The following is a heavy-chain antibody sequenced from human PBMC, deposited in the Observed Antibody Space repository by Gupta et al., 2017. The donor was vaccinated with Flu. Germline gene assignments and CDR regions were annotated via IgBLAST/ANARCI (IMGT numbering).Heavy chain of an antibody. D-gene: IGHD3-16*01. CDR2: INPISGDT. CDR1: GYTFTGYY. J-gene: IGHJ5*02. CDR3: ARDTGQIRGTDAGWAWFDP. V-gene: IGHV1-2*02. Sequence: QVQLVQSGADVQKPGASVKVSCKASGYTFTGYYMHWVRQAPGQGLEWMGWINPISGDTDEAQRFQGRVTLTRDTSINTAYMELRRLRFEDKAVDYCARDTGQIRGTDAGWAWFDPWGQGTLVTVSS.